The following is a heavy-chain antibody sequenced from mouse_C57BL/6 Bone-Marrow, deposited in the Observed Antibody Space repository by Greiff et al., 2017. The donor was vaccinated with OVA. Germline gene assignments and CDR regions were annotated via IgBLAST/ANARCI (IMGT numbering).Heavy chain of an antibody. CDR1: GYTFTDYY. CDR3: ERGCGLEDY. Sequence: EVQLQQSGPVLVKPGASVKMSCKASGYTFTDYYMNWVKQSHGKSLEWIGVINPYNGGTSYNQKFKGKATLTVDKSSSTAYMELNSLTSEDSAVYYCERGCGLEDYGGQGNTLTVSS. V-gene: IGHV1-19*01. J-gene: IGHJ2*01. CDR2: INPYNGGT.